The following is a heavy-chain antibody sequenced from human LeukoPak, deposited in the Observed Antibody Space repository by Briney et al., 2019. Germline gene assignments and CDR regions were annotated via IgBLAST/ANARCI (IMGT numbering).Heavy chain of an antibody. V-gene: IGHV3-48*03. Sequence: GGSLRLSCAASGFTFSSYEMNWVRQAPGKGLEWVSYISSSGSTTYYADSVKGRFTISRDNSKNTLFLQMNSLRAEDTATFYCARGKTPYSYGSGRAPYSYFYYLDIWGKGTTVTVSS. D-gene: IGHD3-10*01. CDR3: ARGKTPYSYGSGRAPYSYFYYLDI. CDR2: ISSSGSTT. J-gene: IGHJ6*03. CDR1: GFTFSSYE.